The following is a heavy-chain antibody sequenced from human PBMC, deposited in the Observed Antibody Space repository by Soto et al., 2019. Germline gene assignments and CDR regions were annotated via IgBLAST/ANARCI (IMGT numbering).Heavy chain of an antibody. CDR1: GYTFTGYY. CDR3: ARDRRAAAGWFVS. V-gene: IGHV1-2*02. Sequence: ASVKVSCKASGYTFTGYYMHWVRQAPGQGLEWMGWINPNSGGTNYAQKFQGRVTMTRDTSISTAYMELSRLRSDDTAVYYCARDRRAAAGWFVSWGQGTLVTVSS. D-gene: IGHD6-13*01. CDR2: INPNSGGT. J-gene: IGHJ5*01.